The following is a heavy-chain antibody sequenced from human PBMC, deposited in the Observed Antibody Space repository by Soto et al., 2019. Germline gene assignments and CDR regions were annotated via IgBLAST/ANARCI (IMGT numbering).Heavy chain of an antibody. D-gene: IGHD1-26*01. CDR2: IRHTGST. V-gene: IGHV4-4*02. Sequence: QVQLQDSGPGLVKPSGTLSLNCAVSGDSFTSSNWWAWARQPPGKELEWIGDIRHTGSTDYSPSLKSRVTLSIDPSKKEVSLNLTSVTAEDTAVYYFARCPRRVGGKWYFDFWGQGTLVTVSS. CDR1: GDSFTSSNW. CDR3: ARCPRRVGGKWYFDF. J-gene: IGHJ4*02.